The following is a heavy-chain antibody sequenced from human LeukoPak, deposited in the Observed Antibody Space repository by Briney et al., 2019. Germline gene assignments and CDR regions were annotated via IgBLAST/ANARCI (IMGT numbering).Heavy chain of an antibody. CDR2: ISAYNGNT. CDR3: AGDRGDYYGSGSYYKHFDY. Sequence: ASVKVSCKASGYTFTSYGISWVRQAPGQGLEWMGWISAYNGNTKYAQKLQGRVTTTTDTSTSTAYMELRSLRSDDTAVYYCAGDRGDYYGSGSYYKHFDYWGQGTLVTVSS. D-gene: IGHD3-10*01. CDR1: GYTFTSYG. V-gene: IGHV1-18*01. J-gene: IGHJ4*02.